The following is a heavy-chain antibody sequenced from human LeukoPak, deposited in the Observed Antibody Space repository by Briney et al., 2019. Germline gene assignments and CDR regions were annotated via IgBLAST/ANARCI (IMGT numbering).Heavy chain of an antibody. CDR2: INHSGST. CDR1: GGSFSGYY. D-gene: IGHD2-21*01. CDR3: ARGPILSHLFDY. V-gene: IGHV4-34*01. J-gene: IGHJ4*02. Sequence: PSETLSLTCAVYGGSFSGYYWNWIRQPPGKGLEWIGEINHSGSTNYNPSLKSRVTISVDTSKNQFSLKLSSVTAADTAVYYCARGPILSHLFDYWGQGTLVTVSS.